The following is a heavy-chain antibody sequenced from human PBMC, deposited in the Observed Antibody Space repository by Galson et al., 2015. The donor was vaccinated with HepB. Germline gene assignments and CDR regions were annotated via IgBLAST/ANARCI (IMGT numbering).Heavy chain of an antibody. Sequence: SVKVSCKASGGTFSSYAISWVRQAPGQGLEWMGGIIPIFGTANYAQKFQGRVTITADKSTSTAYMELSSLGSEDTAVYYCARAPPDGGWYPYYYYYGMDVWGQGTTVTVSS. D-gene: IGHD6-19*01. J-gene: IGHJ6*02. CDR1: GGTFSSYA. CDR3: ARAPPDGGWYPYYYYYGMDV. CDR2: IIPIFGTA. V-gene: IGHV1-69*06.